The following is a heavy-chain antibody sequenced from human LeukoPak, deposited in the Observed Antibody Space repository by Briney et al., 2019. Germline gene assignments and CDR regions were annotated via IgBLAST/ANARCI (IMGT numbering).Heavy chain of an antibody. J-gene: IGHJ6*02. CDR2: IIPILGIA. D-gene: IGHD6-13*01. CDR3: ARDRYSREPSGNYGMDV. Sequence: GASVKVSCKASGGTFSSYAISWVGQAPGQGLEWMGRIIPILGIANYAQKFQGRVTITADKSTSTAYMELSSLRSEDTAVYYCARDRYSREPSGNYGMDVWGQGTTVTVSS. V-gene: IGHV1-69*04. CDR1: GGTFSSYA.